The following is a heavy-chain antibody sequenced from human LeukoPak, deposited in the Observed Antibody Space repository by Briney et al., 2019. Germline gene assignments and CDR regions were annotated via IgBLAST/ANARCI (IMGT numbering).Heavy chain of an antibody. D-gene: IGHD3-9*01. J-gene: IGHJ4*02. CDR1: GGTFSGYY. Sequence: PSGTLSVTCAVYGGTFSGYYWSWIRQPPGKRLEWIGEINHSGSTNYNPSLESRVTISVDTSKNQFSLKLSSVTAADTAVYYCARGRYDILTGYHAYYFDYWGQGTLVTVSS. CDR3: ARGRYDILTGYHAYYFDY. V-gene: IGHV4-34*01. CDR2: INHSGST.